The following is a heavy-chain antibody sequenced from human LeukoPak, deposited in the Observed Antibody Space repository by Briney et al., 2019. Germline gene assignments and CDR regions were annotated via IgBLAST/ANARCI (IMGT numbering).Heavy chain of an antibody. V-gene: IGHV1-24*01. D-gene: IGHD3-10*01. CDR3: ATNKGSSHIYYFDY. J-gene: IGHJ4*02. Sequence: ASVTVSCKVSGYTLTELSMHWVRQAPGKGLEWMGGFDPEDGETIYAQKFQGRVTMTEDTSTDTAYMGLSSLRSEDTAVYYCATNKGSSHIYYFDYWGQGTLVTVSS. CDR1: GYTLTELS. CDR2: FDPEDGET.